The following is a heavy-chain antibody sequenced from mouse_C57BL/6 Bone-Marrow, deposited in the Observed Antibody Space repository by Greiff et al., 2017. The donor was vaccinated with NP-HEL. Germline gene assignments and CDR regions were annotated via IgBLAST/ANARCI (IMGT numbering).Heavy chain of an antibody. J-gene: IGHJ3*01. V-gene: IGHV1-53*01. CDR2: INPSNGGT. CDR1: GYTFTSYW. CDR3: AREVYGTTWFAY. D-gene: IGHD2-1*01. Sequence: QVQLKQPGTELVKPGASVKLSCKASGYTFTSYWMHWVKQRPGQGLEWIGNINPSNGGTNYNEKFKSKATLTVDKSSSTAYMQLSSLTSEDSAVYYCAREVYGTTWFAYWGQGTLVTVSA.